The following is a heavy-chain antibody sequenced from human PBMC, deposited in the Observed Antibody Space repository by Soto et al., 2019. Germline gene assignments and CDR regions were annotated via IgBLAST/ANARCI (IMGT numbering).Heavy chain of an antibody. CDR3: ARDRGIAVAGTLDY. V-gene: IGHV1-69*12. J-gene: IGHJ4*02. D-gene: IGHD6-19*01. CDR1: GGTFSSYA. CDR2: IIPIFGTA. Sequence: QVQLVQSGAEVKKPGSSVKVSCKASGGTFSSYAIRWVRQAPGQGLEWMGGIIPIFGTANYAQKFQGRVTITADESNSTAFMELSSLRSEDTAVYYCARDRGIAVAGTLDYWGQGTLVTVSS.